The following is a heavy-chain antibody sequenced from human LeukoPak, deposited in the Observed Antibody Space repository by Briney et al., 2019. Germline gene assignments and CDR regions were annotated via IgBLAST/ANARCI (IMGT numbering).Heavy chain of an antibody. Sequence: GGSLRLSCAASGFTFSSYGMSWVRQAPGKGLEWVSAISGSGGSTYYADSVKGRFTISRDNSKNTLYLQMNSLRAEDTAVYYCAKDFMVRGVIEYYFDYWGQGTLVTVSS. V-gene: IGHV3-23*01. J-gene: IGHJ4*02. D-gene: IGHD3-10*01. CDR1: GFTFSSYG. CDR2: ISGSGGST. CDR3: AKDFMVRGVIEYYFDY.